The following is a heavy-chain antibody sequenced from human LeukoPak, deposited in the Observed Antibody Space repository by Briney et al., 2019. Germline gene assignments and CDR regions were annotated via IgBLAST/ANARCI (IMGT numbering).Heavy chain of an antibody. Sequence: SSETLSLTCTVSGGSISSYYWSWIRQPPGKGLGWIGYIYYSGSTNYNPSLKSRVTISVDTSKNQFSLKLSSVTAADTAVYYCAGRVGYDSSGYSSDAFDIWGQGTMVTVSS. CDR1: GGSISSYY. CDR3: AGRVGYDSSGYSSDAFDI. D-gene: IGHD3-22*01. V-gene: IGHV4-59*01. CDR2: IYYSGST. J-gene: IGHJ3*02.